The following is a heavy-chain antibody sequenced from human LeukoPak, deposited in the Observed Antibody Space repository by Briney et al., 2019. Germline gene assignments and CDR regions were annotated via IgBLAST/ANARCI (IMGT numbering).Heavy chain of an antibody. Sequence: ASVTVSFTASGYIFINFFSSYGITWVRQAPGQGLEWMGMIYPRDGSTSYAQKFQGRVTVTRDTSTSTVHMELSGLRSEDTAVYYCARDQEGFDYWGQGTLVTVSS. V-gene: IGHV1-46*01. CDR3: ARDQEGFDY. J-gene: IGHJ4*02. CDR1: GYIFINFF. CDR2: IYPRDGST.